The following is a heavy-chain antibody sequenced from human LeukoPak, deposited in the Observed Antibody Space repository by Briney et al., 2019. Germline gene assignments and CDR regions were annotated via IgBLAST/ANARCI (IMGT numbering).Heavy chain of an antibody. V-gene: IGHV3-23*01. J-gene: IGHJ4*02. CDR1: GFTFKNFA. CDR2: SNGSGRLT. D-gene: IGHD3-10*01. CDR3: ARAISQFVIGGAAY. Sequence: GGSLRLSCAASGFTFKNFAMSWVRQAPGKGLEWVSSSNGSGRLTYYADSVKGRFTISRYNSKDTLYLKMESLRDEDSAVYYCARAISQFVIGGAAYWGQGTQVTVSS.